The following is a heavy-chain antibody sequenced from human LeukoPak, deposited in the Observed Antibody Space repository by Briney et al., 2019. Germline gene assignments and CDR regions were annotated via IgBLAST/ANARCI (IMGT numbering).Heavy chain of an antibody. Sequence: ASVKVSCKASGYTFTGYYMHWVRQAPGQGLEWMGWISPNSGGTNYAQKFQGRVTMTRDTSISTAYMELSRLRSDDTAVYYCARAEDIVVVPAAIYWGQGTLVTVSS. D-gene: IGHD2-2*01. V-gene: IGHV1-2*02. CDR3: ARAEDIVVVPAAIY. CDR1: GYTFTGYY. J-gene: IGHJ4*02. CDR2: ISPNSGGT.